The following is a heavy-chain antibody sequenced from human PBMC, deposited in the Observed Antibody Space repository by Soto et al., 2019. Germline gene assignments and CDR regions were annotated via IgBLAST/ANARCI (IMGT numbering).Heavy chain of an antibody. V-gene: IGHV5-51*01. CDR3: ARLYSGSYYGRYYIDY. J-gene: IGHJ4*02. Sequence: PGESLKISCKGSGYSFTSYWIGWVRQMPGKGLEWMGIIYPGDSDTRYSPSFQGQVTISADKSISTAYLQWSSLKASDTAMYYCARLYSGSYYGRYYIDYWGQGTLVTVSS. CDR1: GYSFTSYW. D-gene: IGHD1-26*01. CDR2: IYPGDSDT.